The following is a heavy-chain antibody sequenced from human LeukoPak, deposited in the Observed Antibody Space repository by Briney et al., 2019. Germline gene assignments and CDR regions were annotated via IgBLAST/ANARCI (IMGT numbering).Heavy chain of an antibody. V-gene: IGHV4-34*01. CDR1: GGSFSGYY. CDR2: INHSGST. D-gene: IGHD3-3*01. J-gene: IGHJ4*02. Sequence: PSETLSLTCAVYGGSFSGYYWSWIRQPPGKGLEWIGEINHSGSTNYNPSLKSRVTISVDASKNQFSLKLSSVTAAATAVYYCARGFYNFWSGYFPPAFDYWGQGTLVTVSS. CDR3: ARGFYNFWSGYFPPAFDY.